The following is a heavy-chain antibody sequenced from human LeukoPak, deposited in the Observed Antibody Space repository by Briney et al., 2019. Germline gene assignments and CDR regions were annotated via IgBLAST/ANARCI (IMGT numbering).Heavy chain of an antibody. D-gene: IGHD1-26*01. CDR1: GFTFSSYG. Sequence: GGALRLSCAASGFTFSSYGMTWVRQAPGKGLEWVSGITGSGDNTYYADSVKGRFTISRDNSKNTLYLQMNSLRPEDTAAYYCAKVGIVGATTSAYFEYWGQGTLVTVSS. J-gene: IGHJ4*02. CDR3: AKVGIVGATTSAYFEY. V-gene: IGHV3-23*01. CDR2: ITGSGDNT.